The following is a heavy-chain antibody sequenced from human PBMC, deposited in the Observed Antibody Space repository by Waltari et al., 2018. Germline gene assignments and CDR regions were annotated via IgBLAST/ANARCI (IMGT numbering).Heavy chain of an antibody. CDR2: IIPILGIA. J-gene: IGHJ3*02. CDR1: GGTFSSYT. CDR3: ARDVGDLNWNDDAFDI. D-gene: IGHD1-20*01. Sequence: QVQLVQSGAEVKKPGSSVKVSCKASGGTFSSYTISWVRQAPGQGLEWMGRIIPILGIANYEQKFQGRVTITADKSTSTAYMELSSLRSEDTAVYYCARDVGDLNWNDDAFDIWGQGTMVTVSS. V-gene: IGHV1-69*08.